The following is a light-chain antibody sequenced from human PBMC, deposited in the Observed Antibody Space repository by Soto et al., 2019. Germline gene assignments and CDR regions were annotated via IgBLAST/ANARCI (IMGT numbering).Light chain of an antibody. V-gene: IGKV1-5*03. J-gene: IGKJ1*01. CDR1: QSISNW. Sequence: DLQMTQSPSTLSASVGDRVTITCRASQSISNWLAWYQQKPGKAPKLLIYKASSLKSGVPSRFSGSGSGTEFTLTISSLQPDDFATYYCQQYNLYRTFGQGTKVEIK. CDR3: QQYNLYRT. CDR2: KAS.